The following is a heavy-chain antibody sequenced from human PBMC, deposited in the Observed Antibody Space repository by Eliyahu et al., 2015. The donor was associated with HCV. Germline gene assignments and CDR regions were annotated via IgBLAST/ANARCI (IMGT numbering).Heavy chain of an antibody. V-gene: IGHV4-34*01. CDR1: GGSFSGYY. Sequence: QVQLQQWGAGLLKPSETLSLTCAVYGGSFSGYYWRWIRQPPEKGLEWIGEINHSGSTNYNPSLKSRVTISVDTSKNQFSLKLSSVTAADTAVYYCARGHPTSYGVHIDYWGQGTLVTVSS. CDR2: INHSGST. CDR3: ARGHPTSYGVHIDY. D-gene: IGHD4-17*01. J-gene: IGHJ4*02.